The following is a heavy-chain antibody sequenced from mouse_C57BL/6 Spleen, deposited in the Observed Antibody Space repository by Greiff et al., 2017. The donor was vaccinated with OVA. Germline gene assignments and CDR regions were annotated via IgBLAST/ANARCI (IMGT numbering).Heavy chain of an antibody. V-gene: IGHV5-17*01. CDR1: GFTFSDYG. CDR3: ARDLLTTESYFDV. CDR2: ISSGSSTI. D-gene: IGHD1-1*01. Sequence: EVQLVESGGGLVKPGGSLKLSCAASGFTFSDYGMHWVRQAPEKGLEWVAYISSGSSTIYYADTVKGRFTISRDNAKNTLFLQMTSLRSEDTAMYYCARDLLTTESYFDVWGTGTTVTVSS. J-gene: IGHJ1*03.